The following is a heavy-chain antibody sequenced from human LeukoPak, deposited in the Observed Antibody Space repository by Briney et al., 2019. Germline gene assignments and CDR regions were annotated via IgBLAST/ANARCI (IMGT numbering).Heavy chain of an antibody. D-gene: IGHD2-2*01. J-gene: IGHJ4*02. V-gene: IGHV3-30*03. CDR1: GFTFSSYG. CDR2: ISYDGSNK. Sequence: GGSLRLSCAASGFTFSSYGMHWVRQAPGKGLEWVAVISYDGSNKYYADSVKGRFTISRDNSKNTLYLQMNSLRAEDTAVYYCCRSNYIDYWGQGTLVTVSS. CDR3: CRSNYIDY.